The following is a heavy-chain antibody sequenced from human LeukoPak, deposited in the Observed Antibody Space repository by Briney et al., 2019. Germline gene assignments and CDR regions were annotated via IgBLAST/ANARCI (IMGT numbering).Heavy chain of an antibody. D-gene: IGHD4-17*01. V-gene: IGHV3-30*02. CDR3: AKDRPDYGDQPKYFDY. CDR2: IRYDGNNK. Sequence: GGSLRLSCAGSGFSFSRFGMHWVRQAPGKGLEWVAFIRYDGNNKYYADSVKGRFTISGDNSKNVLYLQMNSLRVEDTAVYYCAKDRPDYGDQPKYFDYWGQGTLVTVSS. CDR1: GFSFSRFG. J-gene: IGHJ4*02.